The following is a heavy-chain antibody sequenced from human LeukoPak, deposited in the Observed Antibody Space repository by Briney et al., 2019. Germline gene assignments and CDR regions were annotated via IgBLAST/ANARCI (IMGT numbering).Heavy chain of an antibody. CDR2: ISAYNGNT. CDR3: ARVPYGRTALYYYYYYMDV. Sequence: ASVKVSCKASGYTFTSYGISWVRQAPGQGLEWMGWISAYNGNTNYAQKLQGRVTMTTDTSTSTAYMELRSLRSDDTAVYYCARVPYGRTALYYYYYYMDVWGKGTTVTVSS. V-gene: IGHV1-18*01. CDR1: GYTFTSYG. D-gene: IGHD3-10*01. J-gene: IGHJ6*03.